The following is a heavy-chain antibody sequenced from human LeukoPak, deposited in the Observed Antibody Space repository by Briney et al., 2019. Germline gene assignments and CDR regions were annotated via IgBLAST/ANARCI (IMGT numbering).Heavy chain of an antibody. J-gene: IGHJ5*02. CDR3: ARAMPNDNWFDP. CDR1: GFTFSSYS. CDR2: ISSSSSYI. Sequence: GGSLRLSCEASGFTFSSYSMNWVRQAPGKGLEWVSSISSSSSYIYYADSVKGRFTISRDNAKNTLYLQMNSLRAEDTAVYYCARAMPNDNWFDPWGQGSLVTVSS. V-gene: IGHV3-21*01. D-gene: IGHD2-2*01.